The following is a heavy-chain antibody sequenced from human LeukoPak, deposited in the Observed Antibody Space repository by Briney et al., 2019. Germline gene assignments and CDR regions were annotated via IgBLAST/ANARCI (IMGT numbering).Heavy chain of an antibody. V-gene: IGHV3-23*01. CDR1: GFSFRSYV. CDR3: AKGGMSGSGLGD. J-gene: IGHJ4*02. Sequence: PGGSLRLSCAASGFSFRSYVMTWVRQAPGKGLEWVSGITSDGTIYYADSVKGRFTISRDNSKNTQPLQMNSLRAEDTAVYYCAKGGMSGSGLGDCGQGALVTVSS. CDR2: ITSDGTI. D-gene: IGHD5-12*01.